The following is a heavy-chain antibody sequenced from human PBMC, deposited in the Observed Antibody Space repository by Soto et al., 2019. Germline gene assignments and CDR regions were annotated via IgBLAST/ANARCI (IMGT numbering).Heavy chain of an antibody. D-gene: IGHD1-26*01. CDR3: ARRGSGSYYDY. V-gene: IGHV3-23*01. J-gene: IGHJ4*02. Sequence: DVQLLESGGGLVQPGGSLRLSCAASGFTFSSYAMRWVRQAPGKGLEWVSAISGSGGSTYYADSVKGRFTISRDNSKNTLYLQMNSLSAEDTAVYYCARRGSGSYYDYWGQGTLVTVSS. CDR1: GFTFSSYA. CDR2: ISGSGGST.